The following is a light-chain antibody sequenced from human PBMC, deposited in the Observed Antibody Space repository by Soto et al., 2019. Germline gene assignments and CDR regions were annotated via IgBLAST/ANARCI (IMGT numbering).Light chain of an antibody. CDR2: EVS. J-gene: IGLJ3*02. CDR3: TSYAGGNRV. CDR1: SSDVGGYNY. Sequence: QSALTQPPSASGSPGQSVTISCTGTSSDVGGYNYVSWYQQHPGKAPKVMIYEVSKRPSGVPDRFSGSRSGNTASLTVSGLQAEDEADYYCTSYAGGNRVFGGGTQLTVL. V-gene: IGLV2-8*01.